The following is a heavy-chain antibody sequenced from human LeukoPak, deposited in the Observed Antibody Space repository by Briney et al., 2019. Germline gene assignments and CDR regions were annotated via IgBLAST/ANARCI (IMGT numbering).Heavy chain of an antibody. CDR1: GYTFPANY. CDR3: ARVQVSDDNWGFFDY. CDR2: INPNSGGS. D-gene: IGHD1-1*01. V-gene: IGHV1-2*02. J-gene: IGHJ4*02. Sequence: ASVKVSCKASGYTFPANYMHWVRQAPGQGLEWMGWINPNSGGSNCAQKFQGRVTMTRETYTSTAYMELSRLSYGDTAVYFCARVQVSDDNWGFFDYWGQGTLVTVSS.